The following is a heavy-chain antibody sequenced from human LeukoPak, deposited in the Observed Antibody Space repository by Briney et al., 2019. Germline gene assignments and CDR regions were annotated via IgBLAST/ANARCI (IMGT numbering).Heavy chain of an antibody. CDR2: INPNSGGT. Sequence: GASVKVSCKASGYTFTGYYTHWVRQAPGQGLEWMGWINPNSGGTNYAQKFQGRVTMTRDTSISTAYMGLSRLRSDDTAVYYCARAAVVVVVAARSWFDPWGQGTLVTVSS. V-gene: IGHV1-2*02. J-gene: IGHJ5*02. D-gene: IGHD2-15*01. CDR3: ARAAVVVVVAARSWFDP. CDR1: GYTFTGYY.